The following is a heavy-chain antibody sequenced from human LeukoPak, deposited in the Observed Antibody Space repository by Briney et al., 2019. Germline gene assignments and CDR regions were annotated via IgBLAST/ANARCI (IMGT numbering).Heavy chain of an antibody. CDR2: IDPSDSYT. Sequence: GESLKISCKASGYIFTSYWISWVRQMPGKGLEWMGRIDPSDSYTNYSPSFQGHVTISADKSISTAYLQWSSLKASDTAMYYCARHDTLGYCSGGSCYPPFDYWGQGTLVTVSS. J-gene: IGHJ4*02. V-gene: IGHV5-10-1*01. CDR3: ARHDTLGYCSGGSCYPPFDY. D-gene: IGHD2-15*01. CDR1: GYIFTSYW.